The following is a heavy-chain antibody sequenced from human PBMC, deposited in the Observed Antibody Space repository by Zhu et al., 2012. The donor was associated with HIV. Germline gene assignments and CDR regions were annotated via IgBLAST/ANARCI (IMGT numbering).Heavy chain of an antibody. CDR2: ISSGGGT. CDR3: APHGQIFTGFRY. Sequence: EVQLLESGGDLVQPGGSLRLSSATSGFDFSNYAMSWVRQAPGKGLEGVSAISSGGGTYYAESVKGRFTISRDNPKKTVYLQMNSLKVDDTAVYYCAPHGQIFTGFRYWGQGTLVTVSS. J-gene: IGHJ4*02. CDR1: GFDFSNYA. V-gene: IGHV3-23*01. D-gene: IGHD3-9*01.